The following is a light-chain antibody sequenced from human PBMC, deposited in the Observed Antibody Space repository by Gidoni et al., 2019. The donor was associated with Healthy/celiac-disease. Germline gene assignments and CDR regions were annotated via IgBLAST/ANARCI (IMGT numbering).Light chain of an antibody. J-gene: IGKJ2*01. Sequence: AIRMTQSPSSLSASTGDRVTITFRASQGISSYLAWYQQKPGKAPKLLIYAASTLQSGVPSRFSGSGSGTDFTLTISCLQSEDFATYYCQQYYSYPPTTFGQGTKLEIK. CDR1: QGISSY. CDR3: QQYYSYPPTT. V-gene: IGKV1-8*01. CDR2: AAS.